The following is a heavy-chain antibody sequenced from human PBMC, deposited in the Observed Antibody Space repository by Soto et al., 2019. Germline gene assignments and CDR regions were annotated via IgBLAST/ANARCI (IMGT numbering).Heavy chain of an antibody. Sequence: PGGSLRLSCAASGFTFSSYSRNWVRQAPGKGLEWVSYISSSSSTIYYADSVKGRFTISRDNAKNSLFLQMSSLRVEDKAVYYCVRDRRISGINRRLDYWGRGT. V-gene: IGHV3-48*01. D-gene: IGHD1-20*01. CDR1: GFTFSSYS. J-gene: IGHJ4*02. CDR2: ISSSSSTI. CDR3: VRDRRISGINRRLDY.